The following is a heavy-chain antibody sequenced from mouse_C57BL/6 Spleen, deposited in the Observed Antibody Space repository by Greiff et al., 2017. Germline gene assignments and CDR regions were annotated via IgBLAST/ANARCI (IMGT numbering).Heavy chain of an antibody. Sequence: VKLQESDAELVKPGASVKISCKVSGYTFTDHTIHWMKQRPEQGLEWIGYIYPRDGSTKYNEKFKGKATLTADKSSSTAYMQLNSLTSEDSAVYFCARHDYDGWGWFAYWGQGTLVTVSA. CDR2: IYPRDGST. V-gene: IGHV1-78*01. CDR3: ARHDYDGWGWFAY. D-gene: IGHD2-4*01. CDR1: GYTFTDHT. J-gene: IGHJ3*01.